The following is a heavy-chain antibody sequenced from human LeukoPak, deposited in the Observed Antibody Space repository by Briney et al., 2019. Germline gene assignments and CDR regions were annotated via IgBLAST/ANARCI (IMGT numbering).Heavy chain of an antibody. J-gene: IGHJ2*01. Sequence: ASVKVSCKASGYTFTDYYMHWVRQAPGQGLEWMGWINPNSGGTNYAQKFQGRVTMTRDTSISTAYMELSRLRSDDTAVYYCARDFPARDWFFDLWGRGTLVTVSS. V-gene: IGHV1-2*02. CDR1: GYTFTDYY. CDR3: ARDFPARDWFFDL. CDR2: INPNSGGT.